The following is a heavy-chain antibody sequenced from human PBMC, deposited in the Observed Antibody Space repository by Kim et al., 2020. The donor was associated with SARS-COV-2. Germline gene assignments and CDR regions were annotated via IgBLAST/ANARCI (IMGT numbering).Heavy chain of an antibody. Sequence: GGSLRLSCAASGFTFSSYEMNWVRQAPGKGLEWVSYISSSGSTIYYADSVKGRFTISRDNAKNSLYLQMNSLRAEDTAVYYCARKPNYDILTGYLDCWGQGTLVTVSS. D-gene: IGHD3-9*01. V-gene: IGHV3-48*03. CDR2: ISSSGSTI. CDR3: ARKPNYDILTGYLDC. J-gene: IGHJ4*02. CDR1: GFTFSSYE.